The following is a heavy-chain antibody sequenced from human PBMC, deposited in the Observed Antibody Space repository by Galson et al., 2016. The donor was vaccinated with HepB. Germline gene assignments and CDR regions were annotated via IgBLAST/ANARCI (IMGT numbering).Heavy chain of an antibody. CDR1: GFTFSNYA. Sequence: SLRLSCAASGFTFSNYAMNWVRRAPGKGLEWVAVISYDGSKKYYADSVKGRFTISRDNAKNTLYVQMNSLRAEDTAVYYCARRYSSQLYYCYAMDVWGQGTTVTVSS. V-gene: IGHV3-30*04. CDR3: ARRYSSQLYYCYAMDV. CDR2: ISYDGSKK. D-gene: IGHD6-13*01. J-gene: IGHJ6*02.